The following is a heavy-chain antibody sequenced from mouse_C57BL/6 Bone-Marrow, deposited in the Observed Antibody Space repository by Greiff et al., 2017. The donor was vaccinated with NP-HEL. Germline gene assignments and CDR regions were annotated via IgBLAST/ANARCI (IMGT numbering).Heavy chain of an antibody. V-gene: IGHV7-1*01. Sequence: EVKVVESGGGLVQSGRSLRLSCATSGFTFSDFYMEWVRQAPGKGLEWIAASRNKANDYTTEYSASVKGRFIVSRDTSQSILYLQMNALRAEDTAIYYCARDNITTVVDWYFDVWGTGTTVTVSS. CDR1: GFTFSDFY. CDR3: ARDNITTVVDWYFDV. J-gene: IGHJ1*03. D-gene: IGHD1-1*01. CDR2: SRNKANDYTT.